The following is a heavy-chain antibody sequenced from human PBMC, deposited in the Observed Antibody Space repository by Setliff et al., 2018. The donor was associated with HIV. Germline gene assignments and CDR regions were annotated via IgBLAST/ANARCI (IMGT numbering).Heavy chain of an antibody. J-gene: IGHJ4*02. CDR3: ARHVATFLGTQFYYPDY. V-gene: IGHV4-39*01. D-gene: IGHD2-21*01. CDR2: IYYTGST. Sequence: PSETLSLTCTVSGGSIRSSSYYWGWIRHPPGKGLDWIGSIYYTGSTYYNLSLKSRVTISVDTSKNEFSLELGSVTAADTAVYYCARHVATFLGTQFYYPDYWGQGTLVTVSS. CDR1: GGSIRSSSYY.